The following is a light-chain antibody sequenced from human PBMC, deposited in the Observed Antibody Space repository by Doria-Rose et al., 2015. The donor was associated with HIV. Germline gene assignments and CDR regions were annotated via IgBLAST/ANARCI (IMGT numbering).Light chain of an antibody. CDR2: DGS. Sequence: TQSPGTLSLSPGERATLSCRASQSFSSTYLAWYQQKRGQAPSLRIYDGSTRATGIPDRFSASGSGTDFTLTINRLEPEDFALYYCHQYGTSWTFGQETKVEI. V-gene: IGKV3-20*01. CDR3: HQYGTSWT. J-gene: IGKJ1*01. CDR1: QSFSSTY.